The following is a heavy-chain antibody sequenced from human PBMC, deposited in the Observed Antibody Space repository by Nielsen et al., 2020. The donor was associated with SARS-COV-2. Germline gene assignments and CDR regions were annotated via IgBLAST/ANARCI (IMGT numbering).Heavy chain of an antibody. CDR3: ARDVVWLMTYDY. Sequence: ASVKVSCKASGYTFTGYYMHWVRQAPGQGLEWMGRINPNSGGTNYAQKFQGRVTMTRDTSISTAYMELRSLRSDDTAVYYCARDVVWLMTYDYWGQGTLVTVSS. D-gene: IGHD2-21*01. CDR1: GYTFTGYY. J-gene: IGHJ4*02. CDR2: INPNSGGT. V-gene: IGHV1-2*06.